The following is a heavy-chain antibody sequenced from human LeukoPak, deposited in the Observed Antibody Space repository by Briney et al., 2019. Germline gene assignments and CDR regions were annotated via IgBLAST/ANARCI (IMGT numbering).Heavy chain of an antibody. Sequence: KPSETLSLTCAVYGGSFSGYYWSRIRQPPGKGLEWIGEINHSGSTNYNPSLKSRVTISVDTSKNQFSLKLSSVTAADTAVYYCARGPYYDFWSGYYSPRYYFDYWGQGTLVTVSS. V-gene: IGHV4-34*01. CDR1: GGSFSGYY. D-gene: IGHD3-3*01. CDR3: ARGPYYDFWSGYYSPRYYFDY. CDR2: INHSGST. J-gene: IGHJ4*02.